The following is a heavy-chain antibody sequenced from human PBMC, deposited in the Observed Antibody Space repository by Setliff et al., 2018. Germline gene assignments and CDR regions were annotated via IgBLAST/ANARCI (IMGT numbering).Heavy chain of an antibody. Sequence: PGGSLSLSCAASGFTVSGAYMSWVRQAPGKGLEWVSIIYSSGNTAYTDSVKGRFTISRDTSKNTVYLQMNNVTAEDTAVYFCARRGYSHDSTDYNRRKVFDYFDYWGQGAQVTVSS. CDR1: GFTVSGAY. D-gene: IGHD3-22*01. CDR3: ARRGYSHDSTDYNRRKVFDYFDY. J-gene: IGHJ4*02. CDR2: IYSSGNT. V-gene: IGHV3-53*01.